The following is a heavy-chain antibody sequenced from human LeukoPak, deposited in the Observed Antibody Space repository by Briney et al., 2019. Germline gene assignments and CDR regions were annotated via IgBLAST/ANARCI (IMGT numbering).Heavy chain of an antibody. CDR2: IYYSGST. CDR1: GGSISSGDYY. Sequence: PSETLSLTCTVSGGSISSGDYYWSWIRQPPGKGLEWIGYIYYSGSTYYNPSLKSRVTISVDTSKNQFSLKLSSVTAADTAVYYCARDREGYFDWLEGAFDIWGQGTMVTVSS. J-gene: IGHJ3*02. D-gene: IGHD3-9*01. V-gene: IGHV4-30-4*01. CDR3: ARDREGYFDWLEGAFDI.